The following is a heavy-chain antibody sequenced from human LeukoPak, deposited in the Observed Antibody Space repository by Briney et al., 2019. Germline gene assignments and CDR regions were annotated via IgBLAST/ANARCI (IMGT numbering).Heavy chain of an antibody. V-gene: IGHV4-4*07. CDR1: GGSISSYY. J-gene: IGHJ2*01. CDR3: ARLTSSWYQDWYFDL. CDR2: IYTSGCT. D-gene: IGHD6-13*01. Sequence: PSETLSLTCTVSGGSISSYYWSWIRQPAGKGLEWIGRIYTSGCTNYNPSLKSRVTMSVDTSKNQFSLKLSSVTAADAAVYYCARLTSSWYQDWYFDLWGRGTLVTVSS.